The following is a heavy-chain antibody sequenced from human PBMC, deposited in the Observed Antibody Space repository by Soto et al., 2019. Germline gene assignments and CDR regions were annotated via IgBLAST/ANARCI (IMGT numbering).Heavy chain of an antibody. V-gene: IGHV3-74*01. CDR3: ARDLSSRELGGYSSSWYPFYYYYGMDV. J-gene: IGHJ6*02. D-gene: IGHD6-13*01. CDR2: INSDGSST. Sequence: PVGSLRLSCAASGFTFSSYWMHWVRQAPGKGLVWVSRINSDGSSTSYADSVKGRFTISRDNAKNTLYLQMNSLRAEDTAVYYCARDLSSRELGGYSSSWYPFYYYYGMDVWGQGTTVTVSS. CDR1: GFTFSSYW.